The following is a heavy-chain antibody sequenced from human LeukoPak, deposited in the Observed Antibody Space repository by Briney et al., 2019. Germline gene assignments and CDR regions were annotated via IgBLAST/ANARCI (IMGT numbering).Heavy chain of an antibody. J-gene: IGHJ4*02. V-gene: IGHV3-11*04. D-gene: IGHD6-19*01. Sequence: GGSLRLSCAASGFTFSDYYMSWIRQAPGKGLEWVSYISSSGSTIYYADSVKGRFTISRDNAKNSLHLQMNSLRAEDTAVYYCARAGIAVAAAFDYWGQGTLVTVSS. CDR1: GFTFSDYY. CDR3: ARAGIAVAAAFDY. CDR2: ISSSGSTI.